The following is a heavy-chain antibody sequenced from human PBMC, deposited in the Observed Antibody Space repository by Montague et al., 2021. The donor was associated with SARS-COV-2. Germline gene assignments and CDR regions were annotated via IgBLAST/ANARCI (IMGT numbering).Heavy chain of an antibody. CDR2: IYHSGST. CDR3: ARSQDCSTTSCHFDY. V-gene: IGHV4-38-2*02. J-gene: IGHJ4*02. Sequence: SETLSLTCTVSGYSISSGYYCCWFRHPPRKKLEWFGSIYHSGSTYYYPPPQSRVTISVDTSKNQLSLQLSSVTAADTAAYYCARSQDCSTTSCHFDYWGQGTLVTVSS. CDR1: GYSISSGYY. D-gene: IGHD2-2*01.